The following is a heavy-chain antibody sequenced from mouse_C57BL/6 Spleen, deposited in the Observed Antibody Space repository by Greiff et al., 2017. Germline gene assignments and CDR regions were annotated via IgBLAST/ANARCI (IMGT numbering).Heavy chain of an antibody. D-gene: IGHD1-1*01. V-gene: IGHV14-4*01. CDR1: GFNIKDDY. CDR2: IDPENGDT. CDR3: TTRGSSPDY. J-gene: IGHJ2*01. Sequence: EVQLQQSGAELVRPGASVKLSCTASGFNIKDDYMHWVKRRPDQGLEWIGWIDPENGDTKYASKFQGKATITADTSSSTAYMQLSNLTSEDSAVYYCTTRGSSPDYWGQGTTLTVSS.